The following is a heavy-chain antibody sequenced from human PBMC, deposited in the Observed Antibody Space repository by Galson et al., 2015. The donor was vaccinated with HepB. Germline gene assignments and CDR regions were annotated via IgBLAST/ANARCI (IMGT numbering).Heavy chain of an antibody. CDR2: INPSGGST. D-gene: IGHD4-17*01. CDR1: GYTFTSYY. J-gene: IGHJ4*02. CDR3: ARDLRMRTVTTQGPGY. Sequence: SVKVSCKASGYTFTSYYMHWVRQAPGQGLEWMGIINPSGGSTSYAQKFQGRVTMTRDTSTSTVYMELSSLRSEDTAVYYCARDLRMRTVTTQGPGYWGQGTLVTVSS. V-gene: IGHV1-46*01.